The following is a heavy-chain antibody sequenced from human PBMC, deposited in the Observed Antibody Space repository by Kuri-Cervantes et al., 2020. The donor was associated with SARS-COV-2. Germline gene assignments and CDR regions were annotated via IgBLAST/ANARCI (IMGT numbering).Heavy chain of an antibody. CDR2: ISSSSSTI. D-gene: IGHD3-3*01. CDR1: GLTFSSYS. J-gene: IGHJ6*02. Sequence: GESLKISCAASGLTFSSYSMNWVRQAPGKELEWVSYISSSSSTIYYADSVKGRFTISRDNAKNSLYLQMNSLRDEDTAVYYCARDGSDDFWSGHELGMDVWGQGTTVTVSS. V-gene: IGHV3-48*02. CDR3: ARDGSDDFWSGHELGMDV.